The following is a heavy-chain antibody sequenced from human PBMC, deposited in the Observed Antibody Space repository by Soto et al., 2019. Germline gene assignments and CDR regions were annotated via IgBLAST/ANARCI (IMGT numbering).Heavy chain of an antibody. Sequence: GESLKISCQASGYTFARSSIAWVRQMPGKGLEWMGIIDPATSKTTYSPTFQGQVTISADMSISTAYLQWSSLKASDTSIYYCAPYYYYCNTWGQGTLVTVSS. CDR2: IDPATSKT. V-gene: IGHV5-51*01. CDR1: GYTFARSS. D-gene: IGHD3-22*01. J-gene: IGHJ4*02. CDR3: APYYYYCNT.